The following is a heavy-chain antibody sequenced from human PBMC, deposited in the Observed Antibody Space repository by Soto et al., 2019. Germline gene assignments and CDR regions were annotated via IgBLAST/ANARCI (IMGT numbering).Heavy chain of an antibody. CDR1: GGTFSSFA. CDR2: IVPIFGTP. Sequence: QVQLVQSGAEVKKPGSSVKVSCKASGGTFSSFAIVWVRQAPGQGLEWMGGIVPIFGTPNYAQKFQGRVRITADTPTTTAYMELSSLRSEDTAKYWCAVGPGYRYADSWGQGTLVTVSS. CDR3: AVGPGYRYADS. V-gene: IGHV1-69*06. D-gene: IGHD5-18*01. J-gene: IGHJ4*02.